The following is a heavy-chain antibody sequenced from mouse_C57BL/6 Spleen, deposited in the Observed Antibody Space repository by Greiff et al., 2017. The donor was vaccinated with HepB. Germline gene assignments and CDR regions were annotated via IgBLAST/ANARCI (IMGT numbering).Heavy chain of an antibody. D-gene: IGHD2-1*01. J-gene: IGHJ4*01. CDR1: GFSLTSYG. Sequence: QVQLQQSGPGLVQPSQSLSITCTVSGFSLTSYGVHWVRRSPGKGLEWLGVIWRGGSTDYNAAFMSRLSITKDNSKSHVYFKMNSLQAADTAIYYCAKYGIHYAMDYWGQGTSVTVSS. CDR3: AKYGIHYAMDY. V-gene: IGHV2-5*01. CDR2: IWRGGST.